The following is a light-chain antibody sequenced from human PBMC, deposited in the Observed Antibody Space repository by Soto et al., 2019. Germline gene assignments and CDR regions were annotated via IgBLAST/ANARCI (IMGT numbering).Light chain of an antibody. V-gene: IGLV2-14*03. CDR3: VSFTNSRSYV. CDR1: SSDVGAYIF. J-gene: IGLJ1*01. CDR2: DII. Sequence: QSVLTQPASVSGSPGQSITISCTGTSSDVGAYIFVSWYQQHPGKAPKLMIYDIINRPSGVSNRFSGSKSGNTASLTISGLQAEDEADYYCVSFTNSRSYVFGTGTKLTVL.